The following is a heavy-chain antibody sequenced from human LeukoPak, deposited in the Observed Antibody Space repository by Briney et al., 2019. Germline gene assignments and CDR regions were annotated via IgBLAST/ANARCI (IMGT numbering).Heavy chain of an antibody. CDR3: ARXLLADXYKEMAVVGYFDY. CDR1: GFTFSDYY. CDR2: ISSSGSTI. V-gene: IGHV3-11*04. Sequence: GGSLRLSCAASGFTFSDYYMSWIRQAPGKGLEWVSYISSSGSTIYYADSVKGRFTISRDNAKNSLYLQMNSLRAEDTAVYYCARXLLADXYKEMAVVGYFDYWGQGTLVTVSP. J-gene: IGHJ4*02. D-gene: IGHD5-24*01.